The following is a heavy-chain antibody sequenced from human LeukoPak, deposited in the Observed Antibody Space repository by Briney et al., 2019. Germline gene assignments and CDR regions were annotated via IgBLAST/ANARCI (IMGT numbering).Heavy chain of an antibody. V-gene: IGHV3-7*01. Sequence: GGSLRLSCAASGFTFSSYWMSRVRQVPGKGLEWVANIKQDGSEKYYVDSVKGRFTISRDNAKNSVYLQMNNLRAEDTAVYYCKRAWSGAFDLWGQGTMVTVSS. CDR1: GFTFSSYW. CDR2: IKQDGSEK. J-gene: IGHJ3*01. CDR3: KRAWSGAFDL. D-gene: IGHD2-8*02.